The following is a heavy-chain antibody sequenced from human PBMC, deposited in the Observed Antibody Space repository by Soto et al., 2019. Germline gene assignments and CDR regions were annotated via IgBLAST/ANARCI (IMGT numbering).Heavy chain of an antibody. D-gene: IGHD3-16*01. CDR2: ISGSGGST. J-gene: IGHJ4*02. CDR1: GLTFSRYA. CDR3: AKDTRSYGGY. V-gene: IGHV3-23*01. Sequence: PGGSLRGSCAASGLTFSRYAMSWVRQAPGKGLEWVSAISGSGGSTYYADSVKGRFTISRDNSKNTLYLQMNSLRAEDTAVYYCAKDTRSYGGYWGQGTLVTVSS.